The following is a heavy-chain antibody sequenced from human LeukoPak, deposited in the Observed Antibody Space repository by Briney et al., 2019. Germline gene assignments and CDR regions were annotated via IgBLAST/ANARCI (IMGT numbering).Heavy chain of an antibody. J-gene: IGHJ4*02. D-gene: IGHD2-15*01. Sequence: SETLSLTCTVSGYSISSGYYWAWTRQPPGKGLEWIGSINHSGSTYYNPSLKSRVTVSVDTSKHQVSLRLSSVAAADTAVYYCARVCSSGRCLDYWGQGTLVTVSS. V-gene: IGHV4-38-2*02. CDR2: INHSGST. CDR3: ARVCSSGRCLDY. CDR1: GYSISSGYY.